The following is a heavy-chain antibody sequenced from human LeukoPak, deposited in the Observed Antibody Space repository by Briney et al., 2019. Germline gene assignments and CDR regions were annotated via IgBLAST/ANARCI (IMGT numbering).Heavy chain of an antibody. J-gene: IGHJ3*02. Sequence: KPGGSLRLSCAASGFTFDDYAMHWVRQAPGKGLEWVSGISWNSGSIGYADSVKGRFTISRDNAKNSLYLQMNSLRAEDMALYYCAKDYLPLIAASGAFDIWGQGTMVTVSS. V-gene: IGHV3-9*03. CDR1: GFTFDDYA. D-gene: IGHD6-13*01. CDR3: AKDYLPLIAASGAFDI. CDR2: ISWNSGSI.